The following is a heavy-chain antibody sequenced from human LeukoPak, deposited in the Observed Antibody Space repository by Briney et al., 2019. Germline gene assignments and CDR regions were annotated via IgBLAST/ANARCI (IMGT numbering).Heavy chain of an antibody. V-gene: IGHV1-69*05. J-gene: IGHJ4*02. CDR2: IIPIFGTA. CDR3: ASIDSSGYYPFDY. D-gene: IGHD3-22*01. Sequence: SVKVSCKASGGTFSSYAISWVRQAPGQGLEWMGGIIPIFGTANYAQKFQGRVTITTDESTSTAYMELSRLRSEDTAVYYCASIDSSGYYPFDYWGQGTLVTVSS. CDR1: GGTFSSYA.